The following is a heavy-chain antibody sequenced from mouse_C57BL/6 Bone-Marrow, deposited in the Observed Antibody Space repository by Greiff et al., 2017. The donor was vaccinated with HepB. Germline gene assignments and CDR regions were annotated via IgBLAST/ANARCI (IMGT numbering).Heavy chain of an antibody. CDR2: IYPGNSDT. CDR3: TRSRGRITTVVATRGFAY. V-gene: IGHV1-5*01. J-gene: IGHJ3*01. D-gene: IGHD1-1*01. Sequence: VQLQQSGTVLARPGASVKMSCKTSGYTFTSYWMHWVKQRPGQGLEWIGAIYPGNSDTSYNQKFKGKAKLTAVTPASTAYMELSSLTNEDSAVYYCTRSRGRITTVVATRGFAYWGQGTLVTVSA. CDR1: GYTFTSYW.